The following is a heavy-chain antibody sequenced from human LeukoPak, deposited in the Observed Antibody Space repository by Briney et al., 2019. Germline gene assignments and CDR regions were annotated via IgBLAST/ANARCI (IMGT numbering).Heavy chain of an antibody. J-gene: IGHJ4*02. CDR2: ISYDGSTK. V-gene: IGHV3-30*03. CDR3: TREPLF. D-gene: IGHD1-14*01. Sequence: GRSLRLSCAASGFTFCSHGLHWVRQAPGKGLEWVAFISYDGSTKYYADSVKGRFTISRDNSKNTLYLQMNSLKAADTAVYYCTREPLFWGQGTLVTVSS. CDR1: GFTFCSHG.